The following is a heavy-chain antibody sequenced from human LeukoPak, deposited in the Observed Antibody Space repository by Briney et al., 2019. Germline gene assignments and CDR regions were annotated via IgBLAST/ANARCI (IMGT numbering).Heavy chain of an antibody. V-gene: IGHV4-39*07. D-gene: IGHD3-10*01. J-gene: IGHJ5*02. CDR1: GGSISSSSYY. CDR2: IYYSGST. Sequence: PSETLSLTCTVSGGSISSSSYYWGWIRQPPGKGLEWIGSIYYSGSTYYNPSLKSRVTMSVDTSKNQFSLKLSSVTAVDTAVYYCARTRVRGVFDPWGQGTLVTVSS. CDR3: ARTRVRGVFDP.